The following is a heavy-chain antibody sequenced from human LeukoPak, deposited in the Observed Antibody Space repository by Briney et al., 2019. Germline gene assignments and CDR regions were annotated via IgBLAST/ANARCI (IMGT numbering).Heavy chain of an antibody. V-gene: IGHV4-4*02. CDR1: TVSGSSGNF. D-gene: IGHD3-10*01. J-gene: IGHJ4*02. Sequence: TSETLSLTCALSTVSGSSGNFWSWVRQPPGEGLEWIGEVHKSGRTNYNPSLKTRVTISIDASKNQLSLELTSVTAADTAVYYCARGLRYYGSGSYTHFDHWGQGSQVTVSS. CDR3: ARGLRYYGSGSYTHFDH. CDR2: VHKSGRT.